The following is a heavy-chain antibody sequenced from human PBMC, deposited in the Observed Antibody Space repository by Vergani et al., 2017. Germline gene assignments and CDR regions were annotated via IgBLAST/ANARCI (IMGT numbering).Heavy chain of an antibody. D-gene: IGHD3-10*01. J-gene: IGHJ4*02. V-gene: IGHV3-30-3*01. CDR3: ARARTVDYYGSGSYRPVDY. Sequence: QVQLVESGGGVVQPGRSLRLSCAASGFTFSSYAMHWVRQAPGKGLEWVAVISYDGSNKYYADSVKGRFTISRDNSKNTLYLQMNSLRAEDTAVYYCARARTVDYYGSGSYRPVDYWGQGTLVTVSS. CDR2: ISYDGSNK. CDR1: GFTFSSYA.